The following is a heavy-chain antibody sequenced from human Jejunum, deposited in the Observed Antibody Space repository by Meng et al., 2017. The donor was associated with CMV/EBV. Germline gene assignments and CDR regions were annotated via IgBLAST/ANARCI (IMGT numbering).Heavy chain of an antibody. D-gene: IGHD3-9*01. CDR1: GNYY. Sequence: GNYYYNWIRQQPGKGLEWIGHIYYSGTKSYNPSLKSRLTISVDTSENQFSLKLTSVTAADTAVYFCARNSIFDVLTGNSYYFDNWGQGTLVTVSS. CDR3: ARNSIFDVLTGNSYYFDN. J-gene: IGHJ4*02. CDR2: IYYSGTK. V-gene: IGHV4-31*02.